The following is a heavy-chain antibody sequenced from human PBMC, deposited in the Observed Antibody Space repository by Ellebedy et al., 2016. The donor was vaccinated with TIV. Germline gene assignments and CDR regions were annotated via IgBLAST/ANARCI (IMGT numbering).Heavy chain of an antibody. V-gene: IGHV3-23*01. D-gene: IGHD3-10*01. CDR2: ISATGDST. CDR1: GFTLGSYA. J-gene: IGHJ4*02. Sequence: GESLKISCAASGFTLGSYAMGWVRQAPGRGLEWVSPISATGDSTYYAESVEGRFTLSRDNSQNTLYLQMNSLKVEDTAVYYCAKFRGSSWFGDFTDYWGQGTLVTVSS. CDR3: AKFRGSSWFGDFTDY.